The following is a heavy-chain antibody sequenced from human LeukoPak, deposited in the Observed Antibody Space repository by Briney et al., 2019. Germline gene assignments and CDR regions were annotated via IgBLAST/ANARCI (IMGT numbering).Heavy chain of an antibody. V-gene: IGHV3-74*01. Sequence: GGSLRLSCAASGFTFSSYAMSWVRQAPGRGLVWVSRINSDGSSTSYADSVKGRFTISRDNAKNTLYLQMNSLRAEDTAVYYCAKDIKQWLFDYWGQGTLVTVSS. D-gene: IGHD6-19*01. CDR3: AKDIKQWLFDY. CDR1: GFTFSSYA. J-gene: IGHJ4*02. CDR2: INSDGSST.